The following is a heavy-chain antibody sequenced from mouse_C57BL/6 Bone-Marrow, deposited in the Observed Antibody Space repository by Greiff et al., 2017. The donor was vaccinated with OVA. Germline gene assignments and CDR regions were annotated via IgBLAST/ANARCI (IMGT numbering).Heavy chain of an antibody. CDR3: ARHGAGSSSSYWYFDV. J-gene: IGHJ1*03. CDR2: ISGGGGNP. D-gene: IGHD1-1*01. Sequence: EVKLVESGGGLVKPGGSLKLSCAASGFTFSSYTMSWVRQTPETRLEWVATISGGGGNPYYPDSVKGRFPISRDNAKNTLYLQMSSLRSEDTALYYCARHGAGSSSSYWYFDVWGTGTTVTVSS. CDR1: GFTFSSYT. V-gene: IGHV5-9*01.